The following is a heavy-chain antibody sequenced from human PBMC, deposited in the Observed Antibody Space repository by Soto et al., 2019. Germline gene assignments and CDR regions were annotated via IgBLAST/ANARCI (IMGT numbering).Heavy chain of an antibody. CDR2: IYTGGTT. V-gene: IGHV3-66*01. CDR3: ARDQATSGNGMDV. D-gene: IGHD6-13*01. Sequence: EVQVVESGGGLVQPGGSLRLSCAVSGFTVSSTHMSWVRQAPGKGLEWVSAIYTGGTTYYADSVKDRFIISRDNSKNTLYLQMNSLRAEDTAVYHCARDQATSGNGMDVWGQGTTVTVSS. CDR1: GFTVSSTH. J-gene: IGHJ6*02.